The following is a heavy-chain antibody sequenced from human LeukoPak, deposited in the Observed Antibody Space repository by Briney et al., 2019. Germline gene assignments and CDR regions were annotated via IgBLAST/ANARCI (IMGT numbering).Heavy chain of an antibody. CDR1: GFTVSSNY. J-gene: IGHJ6*03. CDR3: AKCEGYYYYMDV. Sequence: GGSLRLSCAASGFTVSSNYISWVRQAPGKGLEWVSVIYSGGTTYYADSVKGRFTISRDNSKNTLYLQMNSLRAEDTAVYYCAKCEGYYYYMDVWGKGTTVTISS. V-gene: IGHV3-53*01. CDR2: IYSGGTT.